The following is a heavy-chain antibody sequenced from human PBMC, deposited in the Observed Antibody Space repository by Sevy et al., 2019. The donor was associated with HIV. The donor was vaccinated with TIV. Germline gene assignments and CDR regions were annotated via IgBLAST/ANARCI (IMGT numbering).Heavy chain of an antibody. D-gene: IGHD3-22*01. CDR3: ARQRASSGYFYFDS. CDR2: IFYSGST. V-gene: IGHV4-30-4*01. Sequence: SETLSLTCTVSGGSMSSGDYYWSWIRQPPGKGLEWIGYIFYSGSTYFDPSLKSRVTISLDTSKSQFSLRLSSVTAAGTAVFYCARQRASSGYFYFDSWGQGTLVTVSS. J-gene: IGHJ4*02. CDR1: GGSMSSGDYY.